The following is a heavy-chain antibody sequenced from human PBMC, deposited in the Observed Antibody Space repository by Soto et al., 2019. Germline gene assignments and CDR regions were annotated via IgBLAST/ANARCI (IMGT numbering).Heavy chain of an antibody. CDR1: GYSFTSYW. Sequence: GESLKISCKGSGYSFTSYWIGWVRQMPGKGLEWMGIIYPGDSDTRYSPSFQGQVTISADKSISTAYLQWSSLKASDTAMYYCARLRVSKVVVITEYYFDYWGRGTLVTVSS. CDR2: IYPGDSDT. J-gene: IGHJ4*02. D-gene: IGHD3-22*01. CDR3: ARLRVSKVVVITEYYFDY. V-gene: IGHV5-51*01.